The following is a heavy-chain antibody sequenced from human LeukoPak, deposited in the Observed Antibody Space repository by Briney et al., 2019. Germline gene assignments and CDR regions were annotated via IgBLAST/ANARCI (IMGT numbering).Heavy chain of an antibody. J-gene: IGHJ6*02. CDR3: AKDRGGSSWYQGFPDYYYYYGMDV. Sequence: GGSLRLSCAASGFSFVSYAMSWVRQAPGKGLEWVSTISGNGGRTYYADSVKGRFTISRDNSKNTLYLQMNSLRAEDTAVYYCAKDRGGSSWYQGFPDYYYYYGMDVWGQGTTVTVSS. V-gene: IGHV3-23*01. D-gene: IGHD6-13*01. CDR2: ISGNGGRT. CDR1: GFSFVSYA.